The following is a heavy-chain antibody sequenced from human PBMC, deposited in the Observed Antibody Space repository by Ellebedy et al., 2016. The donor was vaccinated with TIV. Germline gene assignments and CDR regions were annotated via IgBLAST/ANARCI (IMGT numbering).Heavy chain of an antibody. V-gene: IGHV1-3*01. CDR2: INAGNGDT. CDR3: GRETEYYGAGSYDVGDY. CDR1: GYSFTGYA. J-gene: IGHJ4*02. Sequence: AASVTVSCKASGYSFTGYAMHWVRQPAGQRLEWMGWINAGNGDTKYSQKFQGRVTISRDTSASTAYMELSSLISEDTAVYYCGRETEYYGAGSYDVGDYWGQGTLVTVSS. D-gene: IGHD3-10*01.